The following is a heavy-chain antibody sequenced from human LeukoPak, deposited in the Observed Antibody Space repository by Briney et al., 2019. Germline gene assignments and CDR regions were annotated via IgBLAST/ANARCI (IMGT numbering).Heavy chain of an antibody. J-gene: IGHJ6*03. CDR2: IYYSGST. D-gene: IGHD5-12*01. V-gene: IGHV4-59*01. Sequence: SETLCLTCTASGCSISSYYWSWIRQPPGKGLEWVGYIYYSGSTNYNPSLKSRVTISVDTSKNQFSLKLSAVAAADTAVYYCARGYNYYDYYMDVWGKGTTVTVSS. CDR3: ARGYNYYDYYMDV. CDR1: GCSISSYY.